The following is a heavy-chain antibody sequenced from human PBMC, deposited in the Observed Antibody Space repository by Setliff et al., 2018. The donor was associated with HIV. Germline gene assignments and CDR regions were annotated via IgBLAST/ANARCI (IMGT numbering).Heavy chain of an antibody. CDR3: TLCLYYYDTSGPRVFDY. J-gene: IGHJ4*02. V-gene: IGHV3-30*04. Sequence: LRLSCAASGFTFGSYGLHGVRQAPGKGLEWVAVISYDGGKKNYAESVSGRFTVSRDNSKNTLYLQMDSLRAEDTAVYYCTLCLYYYDTSGPRVFDYWGQGSLVTVSS. CDR1: GFTFGSYG. CDR2: ISYDGGKK. D-gene: IGHD3-22*01.